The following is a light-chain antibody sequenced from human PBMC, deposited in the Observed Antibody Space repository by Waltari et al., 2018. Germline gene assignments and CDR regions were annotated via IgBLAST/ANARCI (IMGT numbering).Light chain of an antibody. V-gene: IGLV1-44*01. CDR2: TNY. Sequence: QSVLTQPPSASGPPGQRVILSCSGRSPNLGSNTVHLYQHLPGPAPKPLIYTNYQRPSGVPDRFSASKSGTSAALTISGLQSVDEADYYCAAWDNNGHVVFGGGTKVTIL. CDR3: AAWDNNGHVV. J-gene: IGLJ2*01. CDR1: SPNLGSNT.